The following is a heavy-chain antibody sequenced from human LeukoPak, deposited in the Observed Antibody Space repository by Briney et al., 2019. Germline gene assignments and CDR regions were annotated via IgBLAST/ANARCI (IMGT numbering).Heavy chain of an antibody. CDR1: GYTFTGYY. CDR3: AREFYRYSSTFDC. J-gene: IGHJ4*02. D-gene: IGHD6-19*01. V-gene: IGHV1-2*02. CDR2: INPNSGGT. Sequence: ASVKVSCKASGYTFTGYYIHWVRQAPGQGLEWMGWINPNSGGTNSAQKFQGRVAMTRDTSISTAYMELSRLTSDDTAVFYCAREFYRYSSTFDCWGQGTLVTVSS.